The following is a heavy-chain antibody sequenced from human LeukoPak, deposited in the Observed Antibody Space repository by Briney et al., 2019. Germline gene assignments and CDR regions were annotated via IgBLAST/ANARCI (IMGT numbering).Heavy chain of an antibody. J-gene: IGHJ4*02. CDR3: ARVLTGTTGNFDY. Sequence: PSETLSLTCAVSGYPINSGYYWGWIRQPPGKGLEWIGTIYHSGSTYYNPSLKSRVTISVDTSKNQFSLKLSYVTAADTAVYYCARVLTGTTGNFDYWGQGTLVTVSS. CDR1: GYPINSGYY. V-gene: IGHV4-38-2*01. CDR2: IYHSGST. D-gene: IGHD1-7*01.